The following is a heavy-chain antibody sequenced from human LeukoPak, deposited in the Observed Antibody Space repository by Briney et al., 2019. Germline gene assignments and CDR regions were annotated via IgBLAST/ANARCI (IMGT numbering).Heavy chain of an antibody. Sequence: PGGSLRLSCAASGFTFSDYYMSWIRQAPGKGLAWVSYISSSGSTVYYADSVKGRFTISRDNAKNSLYLQMNSLRAEDTAVYYCARDLFNLYGVTDYWGQGTLVTVSS. D-gene: IGHD4-17*01. V-gene: IGHV3-11*01. CDR1: GFTFSDYY. CDR3: ARDLFNLYGVTDY. CDR2: ISSSGSTV. J-gene: IGHJ4*02.